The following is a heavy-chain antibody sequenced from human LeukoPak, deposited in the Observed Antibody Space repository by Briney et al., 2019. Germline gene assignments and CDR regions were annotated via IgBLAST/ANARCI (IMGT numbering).Heavy chain of an antibody. CDR1: GGSISSYD. CDR2: ISYSGST. J-gene: IGHJ3*02. V-gene: IGHV4-59*01. Sequence: PSETLYLTCTVSGGSISSYDWGWIRQPPGKGLEWIGYISYSGSTDYNPSLKSRVTISLDTSKNQSSLRLSSVTAADTAVYYCARETRLHSGSYSNDAFDIWGQGTMVTVSS. D-gene: IGHD1-26*01. CDR3: ARETRLHSGSYSNDAFDI.